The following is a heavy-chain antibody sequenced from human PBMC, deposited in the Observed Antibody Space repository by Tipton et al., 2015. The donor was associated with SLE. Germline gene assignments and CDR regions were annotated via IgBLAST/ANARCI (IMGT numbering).Heavy chain of an antibody. CDR2: ISGYIDNT. J-gene: IGHJ4*02. V-gene: IGHV1-18*01. CDR3: ARGPGNGIPTG. Sequence: SCKASGYTFTSHGISWVRQAPGQGLEWMGWISGYIDNTKYAQKFQGRVTMTTDTSSSTAYMELRSLTSDDTAVYYCARGPGNGIPTGWGQGTLVTVSS. D-gene: IGHD6-25*01. CDR1: GYTFTSHG.